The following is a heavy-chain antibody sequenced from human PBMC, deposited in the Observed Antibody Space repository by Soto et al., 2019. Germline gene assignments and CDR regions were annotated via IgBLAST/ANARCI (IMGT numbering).Heavy chain of an antibody. Sequence: GGSLRLSCAASGFTFSSYAMHWVRQAPGKGLEWVAVISYDGSNKYYAASVKGRFTISRNNSKNTLYLQMNSLRAEDTAVYYGARDPNDSRGANLSPRSDYYYYGMDVWGQGTTVTVSS. CDR1: GFTFSSYA. V-gene: IGHV3-30-3*01. J-gene: IGHJ6*02. CDR2: ISYDGSNK. CDR3: ARDPNDSRGANLSPRSDYYYYGMDV. D-gene: IGHD1-26*01.